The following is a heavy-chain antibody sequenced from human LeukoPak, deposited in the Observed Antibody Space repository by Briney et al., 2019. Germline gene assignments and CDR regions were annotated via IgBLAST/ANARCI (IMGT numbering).Heavy chain of an antibody. D-gene: IGHD3-22*01. J-gene: IGHJ4*02. Sequence: GGSLRLSCAASGFTFSNYAMSWVRQAPGKGLEWVSAISGSGGSTYYADSVKGRFTISRDNSKSTLYLQMNSLRAEDTAVYYCAKFDGYDSSGYPLDYWGQGTLVTVSS. CDR1: GFTFSNYA. CDR3: AKFDGYDSSGYPLDY. CDR2: ISGSGGST. V-gene: IGHV3-23*01.